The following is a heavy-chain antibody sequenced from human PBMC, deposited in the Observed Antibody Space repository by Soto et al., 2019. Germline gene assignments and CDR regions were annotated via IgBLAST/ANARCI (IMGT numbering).Heavy chain of an antibody. D-gene: IGHD3-22*01. J-gene: IGHJ4*02. V-gene: IGHV3-23*01. CDR3: AKDLGRSGYCIDY. Sequence: GGSLRLSCAASGFTFSSYAMSWVHQAPGKGLEWVSAISGSGGSTYYADSVKGRFTISRDNSKNTLYLQMNSLRAEDTAVYYCAKDLGRSGYCIDYWGQGTLVTVSS. CDR1: GFTFSSYA. CDR2: ISGSGGST.